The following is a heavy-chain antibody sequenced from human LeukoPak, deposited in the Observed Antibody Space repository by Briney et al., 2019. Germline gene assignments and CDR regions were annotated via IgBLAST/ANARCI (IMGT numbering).Heavy chain of an antibody. CDR1: GGSIRSYF. D-gene: IGHD1-26*01. Sequence: SETLSLTCTVSGGSIRSYFWSWIRQPPGEGLEWIGYIYHDGSTDYNPSLKSRVSISIDTSQNQFSLRLSSVTAADTAVYYCARHRGGRFSESYCDYWGQGTLVTVSP. V-gene: IGHV4-59*08. CDR2: IYHDGST. CDR3: ARHRGGRFSESYCDY. J-gene: IGHJ4*02.